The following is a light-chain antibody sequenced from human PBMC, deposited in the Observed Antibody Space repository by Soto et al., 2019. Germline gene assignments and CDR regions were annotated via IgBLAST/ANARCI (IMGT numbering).Light chain of an antibody. Sequence: EIVLTQSPATLSLSPGERATLSCRASQSVSSYLAWYQQKPGQAPRLLIYDASNRATGIPARFSGSGSGTDFTLTISSLEPEDFATYYCQQYNSYPYSFGRGTRLEIK. CDR2: DAS. J-gene: IGKJ2*03. V-gene: IGKV3-11*01. CDR3: QQYNSYPYS. CDR1: QSVSSY.